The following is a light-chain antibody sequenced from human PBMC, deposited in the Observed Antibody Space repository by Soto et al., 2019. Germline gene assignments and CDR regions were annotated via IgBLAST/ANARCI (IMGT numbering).Light chain of an antibody. CDR2: EAS. Sequence: DIQMTQSPSTLSASVGDRATITCRASQRIRYWLAWFQQKAGKAPKLLISEASRLESDVPSRSSGSGSARYLSLTIGTLEPDEFATYYCQQYTSDPWTVGQGTKVEIK. CDR3: QQYTSDPWT. V-gene: IGKV1-5*03. J-gene: IGKJ1*01. CDR1: QRIRYW.